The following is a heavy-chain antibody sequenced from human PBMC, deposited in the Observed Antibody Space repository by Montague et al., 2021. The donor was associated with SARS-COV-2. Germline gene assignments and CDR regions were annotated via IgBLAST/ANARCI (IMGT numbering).Heavy chain of an antibody. V-gene: IGHV4-61*01. D-gene: IGHD3-10*01. CDR2: IYYSGST. CDR3: AREGSGRGYYYYGMDV. Sequence: SETLSLTCTVSGGSISSSSYYWGWIRQPPGKGLEWIGYIYYSGSTNYNLSLKSRVTISVDTSKNQFSLKLSSVTAADTAVYYCAREGSGRGYYYYGMDVWGQGTTVTVSS. CDR1: GGSISSSSYY. J-gene: IGHJ6*02.